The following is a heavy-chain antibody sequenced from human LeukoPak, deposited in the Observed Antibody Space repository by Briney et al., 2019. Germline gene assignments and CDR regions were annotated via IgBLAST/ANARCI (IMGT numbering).Heavy chain of an antibody. CDR2: INAGNGNT. J-gene: IGHJ3*02. V-gene: IGHV1-3*01. CDR1: GYTFTSYA. D-gene: IGHD3-22*01. CDR3: ARDYFESSAYQYDVFDI. Sequence: ASVKVSCKASGYTFTSYAMHWVRQAPGQRLEWMGWINAGNGNTKYSQEFQGRVTITRDTSTSTAYMELRSLRSDDTAVFYCARDYFESSAYQYDVFDIWGQGTMVTVSS.